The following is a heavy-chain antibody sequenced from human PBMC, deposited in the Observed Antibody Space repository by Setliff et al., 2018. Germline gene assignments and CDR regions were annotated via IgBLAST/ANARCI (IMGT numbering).Heavy chain of an antibody. J-gene: IGHJ4*02. D-gene: IGHD6-19*01. CDR2: ITFDGSNK. CDR3: AKDRGTGWYMVFN. V-gene: IGHV3-30-3*01. CDR1: GFTFGSTA. Sequence: PGGSLRLSCAASGFTFGSTAMHWVRQAPGKGLEWVALITFDGSNKYYTDSVKGRFTISRDISKNTLYLQMNSLRPGDTAVYYCAKDRGTGWYMVFNWGQGTLVTVSS.